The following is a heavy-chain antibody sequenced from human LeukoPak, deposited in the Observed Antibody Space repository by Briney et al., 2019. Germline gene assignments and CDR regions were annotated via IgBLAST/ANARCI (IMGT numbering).Heavy chain of an antibody. CDR3: ATWSGYHHVY. D-gene: IGHD3-3*01. Sequence: GGSLRLSCAASGFTFSSSSMHWVRQAPGKGLEYVSAINFNGGNTYYANSVKGRFTISRGNSKNTLYLQMGSLRAEDMAVYYCATWSGYHHVYWGQGTLVTVSS. J-gene: IGHJ4*02. CDR2: INFNGGNT. V-gene: IGHV3-64*01. CDR1: GFTFSSSS.